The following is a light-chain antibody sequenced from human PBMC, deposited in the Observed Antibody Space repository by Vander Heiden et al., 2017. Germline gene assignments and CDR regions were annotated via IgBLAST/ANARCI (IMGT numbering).Light chain of an antibody. J-gene: IGLJ3*02. Sequence: SFHLPHPPPVSVPPGQTARITCSGDALPKKFAYWYQQKSGQAPVLVIFEDTKRPSGIPKRFSGSSSGTLATLTISGAQVEDEADYYCYSTDSSGNQGVFGGGTKVTVL. CDR3: YSTDSSGNQGV. V-gene: IGLV3-10*01. CDR1: ALPKKF. CDR2: EDT.